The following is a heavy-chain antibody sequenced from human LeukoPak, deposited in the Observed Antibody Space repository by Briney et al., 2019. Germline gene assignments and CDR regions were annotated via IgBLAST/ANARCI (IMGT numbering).Heavy chain of an antibody. D-gene: IGHD6-13*01. Sequence: SETLSLTCTVSGGSISSSSYYWSWIRQSPGKGLEWIGYIYYSGNTNYNPSLKSRVTISVDTSKNQFSLKLSSVSAADTAVYSCARHVGIAAFDYWGQGTLVTVSS. CDR3: ARHVGIAAFDY. CDR2: IYYSGNT. V-gene: IGHV4-61*05. J-gene: IGHJ4*02. CDR1: GGSISSSSYY.